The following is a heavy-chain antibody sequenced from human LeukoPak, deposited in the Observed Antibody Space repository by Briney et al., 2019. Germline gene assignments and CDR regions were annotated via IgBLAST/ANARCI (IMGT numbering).Heavy chain of an antibody. Sequence: ASVKVSCKASGYTLTGYYLHCVRQAPGQGLERMGWINPNSGATNYAQKFQGRVTMTRDTSISTAYMELSSLRFDDTAVYYCARGIAVAGIDYWGQGTLVTVSS. CDR1: GYTLTGYY. D-gene: IGHD6-19*01. CDR3: ARGIAVAGIDY. J-gene: IGHJ4*02. CDR2: INPNSGAT. V-gene: IGHV1-2*02.